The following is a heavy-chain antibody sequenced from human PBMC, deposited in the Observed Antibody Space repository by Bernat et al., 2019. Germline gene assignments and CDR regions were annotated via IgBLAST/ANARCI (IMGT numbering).Heavy chain of an antibody. V-gene: IGHV4-59*01. CDR2: IYYSGST. J-gene: IGHJ4*02. D-gene: IGHD2-2*01. CDR3: ARSTAAIPGLFDF. Sequence: QVQLQESGPGLVKPSETLSLTCTVSAGSISNYYWNFIRQSPGKGLELIGYIYYSGSTNYNPSLRSRVTISVDTTNNQFSLKLTSVTAADTAVYYCARSTAAIPGLFDFRGQGNLVTVSS. CDR1: AGSISNYY.